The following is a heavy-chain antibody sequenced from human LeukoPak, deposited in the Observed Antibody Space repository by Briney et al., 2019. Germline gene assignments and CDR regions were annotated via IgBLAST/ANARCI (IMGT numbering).Heavy chain of an antibody. Sequence: ASVKVSCKASGYTFTSYGISWVRQAPGQGLEWMGWISAYNGNTNYAQKLQGRVTMTTGTSTSTAYMELRSLRSDDTAVYYCARDSEWFGELLPFDYWGQGTLVTVSS. D-gene: IGHD3-10*01. V-gene: IGHV1-18*04. CDR2: ISAYNGNT. J-gene: IGHJ4*02. CDR3: ARDSEWFGELLPFDY. CDR1: GYTFTSYG.